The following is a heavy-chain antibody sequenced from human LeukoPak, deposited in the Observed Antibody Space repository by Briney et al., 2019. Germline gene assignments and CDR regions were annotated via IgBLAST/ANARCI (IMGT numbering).Heavy chain of an antibody. CDR2: IYTCGST. CDR3: ARETHYCSSTSCYSWFGP. CDR1: GGSISSGSYY. Sequence: PSETLSLTCTVSGGSISSGSYYWSWIRQPAGKGLEWIGRIYTCGSTNYNPSLKSRVTISVDTSKNQFSLKLSSVTAADTAVYYCARETHYCSSTSCYSWFGPWGQGTLVTVSS. V-gene: IGHV4-61*02. D-gene: IGHD2-2*01. J-gene: IGHJ5*02.